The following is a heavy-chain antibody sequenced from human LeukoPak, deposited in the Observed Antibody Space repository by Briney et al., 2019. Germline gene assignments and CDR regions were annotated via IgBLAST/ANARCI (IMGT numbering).Heavy chain of an antibody. CDR2: ISAYNGNT. CDR1: GYTFTSYG. V-gene: IGHV1-18*01. Sequence: ASVKVSCKASGYTFTSYGISWVRQAPGQGLEWMGWISAYNGNTNYAQKLQGRVTMTTDTSTSTAYMELRSLRSDDTAVYYCARVEEPTTVTTGLGNLCWFDPWGQGTLVTVSS. D-gene: IGHD4-17*01. J-gene: IGHJ5*02. CDR3: ARVEEPTTVTTGLGNLCWFDP.